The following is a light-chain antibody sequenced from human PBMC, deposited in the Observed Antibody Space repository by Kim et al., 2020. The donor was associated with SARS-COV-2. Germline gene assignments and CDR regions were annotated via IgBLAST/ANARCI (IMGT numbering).Light chain of an antibody. CDR1: QSVTFSY. J-gene: IGKJ4*01. Sequence: EIVLTQSPGTLSLSPGERATLSCRASQSVTFSYLAWYQQRPGQAPRLLMYGASSRATGIPDRFSGSGSGTDFTLTISRLEPEDFAVYHCQQYDRSPLTFGGGTKVDIK. CDR3: QQYDRSPLT. V-gene: IGKV3-20*01. CDR2: GAS.